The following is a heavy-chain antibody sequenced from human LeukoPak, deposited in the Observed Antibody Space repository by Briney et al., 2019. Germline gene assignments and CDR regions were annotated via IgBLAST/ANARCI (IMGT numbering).Heavy chain of an antibody. D-gene: IGHD5-24*01. CDR3: TRVGYIDAGIDY. Sequence: PGGSLRLSCAASGFTFSDYYMSWIRQAPGKGLEWVSYISSGGSTIYYADSVKGRFTISRDNAKNSLYLQMNSLRAEDTAIYYCTRVGYIDAGIDYWGQGTLVTVSS. CDR1: GFTFSDYY. J-gene: IGHJ4*02. CDR2: ISSGGSTI. V-gene: IGHV3-11*04.